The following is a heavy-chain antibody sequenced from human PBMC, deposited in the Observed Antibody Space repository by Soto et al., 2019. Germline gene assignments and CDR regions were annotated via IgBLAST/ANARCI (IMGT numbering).Heavy chain of an antibody. V-gene: IGHV4-59*08. D-gene: IGHD5-12*01. J-gene: IGHJ6*02. Sequence: QVQLQESGPGLVKPSETLSLTCTVSGGSISSYYWSWIRQPPGKGLEWIGYIYYSGSTNYNPSLKSRVTISVDTSKNQFSLKLSSVTAADTAVYYCARLSWLRNYYYGMDVWSQGTTVTVSS. CDR3: ARLSWLRNYYYGMDV. CDR2: IYYSGST. CDR1: GGSISSYY.